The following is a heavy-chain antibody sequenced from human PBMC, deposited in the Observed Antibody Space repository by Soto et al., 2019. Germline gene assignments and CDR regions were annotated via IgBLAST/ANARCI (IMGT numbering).Heavy chain of an antibody. CDR3: ARSKYSISSFDY. D-gene: IGHD6-6*01. Sequence: SGPTLVNPTQTLTLTCTFSGFSLSTDDLGVGWIRQPPGNALDWLAVIYWDDDKRYSPSLKSRLTITKDTSKNQVPLTMTNMDPVDTATYFCARSKYSISSFDYWGQGALVTVSS. J-gene: IGHJ4*02. CDR2: IYWDDDK. V-gene: IGHV2-5*02. CDR1: GFSLSTDDLG.